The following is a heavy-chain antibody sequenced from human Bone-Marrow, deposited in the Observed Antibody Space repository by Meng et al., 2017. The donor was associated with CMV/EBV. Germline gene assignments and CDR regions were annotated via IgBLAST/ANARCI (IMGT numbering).Heavy chain of an antibody. CDR3: AVLSSHYSSSWYEYFDY. V-gene: IGHV1-58*01. CDR2: IVVGSGNT. J-gene: IGHJ4*02. CDR1: GFTFTSSA. Sequence: SVKVSCKASGFTFTSSAVQWVRQARGQRLEWIGWIVVGSGNTNYARKFQERVTITRDMSTSTAYMELSSLRSEDTAVYYCAVLSSHYSSSWYEYFDYWGQGTLVTVSS. D-gene: IGHD6-13*01.